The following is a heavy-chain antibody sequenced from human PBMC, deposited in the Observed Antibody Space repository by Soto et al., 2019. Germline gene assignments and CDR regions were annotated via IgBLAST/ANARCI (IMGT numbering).Heavy chain of an antibody. CDR2: ISGSGGST. Sequence: SLRLSCAASGFTFSSYAMRWVRQAPGKGLEWVSAISGSGGSTYYSDSVMGRFTISRDNSKNTLYLQMNSLRAEDTAVYYCAKGFMFADTYDTYYGMDVWGQGTTVSVSS. CDR1: GFTFSSYA. V-gene: IGHV3-23*01. CDR3: AKGFMFADTYDTYYGMDV. J-gene: IGHJ6*02. D-gene: IGHD3-10*02.